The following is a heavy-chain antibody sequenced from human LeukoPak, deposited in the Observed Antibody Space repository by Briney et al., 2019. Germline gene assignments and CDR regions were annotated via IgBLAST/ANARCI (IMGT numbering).Heavy chain of an antibody. CDR1: GRSISSSSYY. Sequence: SETLSLTCSVSGRSISSSSYYWAWIRQPPGKVLEWIGSIYYSGNTYYNPSLKSRVTISVDTSNNQFSLTLSSVTAAETAVYYCARMSVFWYFDLWGRGTLVTVSS. J-gene: IGHJ2*01. V-gene: IGHV4-39*01. CDR3: ARMSVFWYFDL. CDR2: IYYSGNT.